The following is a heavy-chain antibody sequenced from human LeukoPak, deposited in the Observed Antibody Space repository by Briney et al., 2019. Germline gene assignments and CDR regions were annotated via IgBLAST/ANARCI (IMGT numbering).Heavy chain of an antibody. CDR2: INHSGST. D-gene: IGHD3-10*01. CDR1: GGSFSGYY. V-gene: IGHV4-34*01. Sequence: SETLSLTCAVYGGSFSGYYWSWIRQPPGKGLEWIGEINHSGSTNYNPSLKSRVTISVDTSKNQFSLKLSSVTAADTAVYYCARCLGGSYGSGRRYFDYWGQGTLVTVSS. CDR3: ARCLGGSYGSGRRYFDY. J-gene: IGHJ4*02.